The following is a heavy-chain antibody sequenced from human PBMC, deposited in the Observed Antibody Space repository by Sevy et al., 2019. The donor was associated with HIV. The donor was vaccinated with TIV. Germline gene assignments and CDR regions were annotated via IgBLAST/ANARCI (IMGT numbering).Heavy chain of an antibody. Sequence: ASVKVSCKVSGYTLTEFSIHWVRQAPGKGLEWMGGFDPGDGDAETPYAQKFRDRLTMNADTSTDTVYMELSSLRSEDTAVYYCATDTTGYHSTLDYWGQGTLVTVSS. CDR1: GYTLTEFS. V-gene: IGHV1-24*01. J-gene: IGHJ4*02. D-gene: IGHD3-9*01. CDR2: FDPGDGDAET. CDR3: ATDTTGYHSTLDY.